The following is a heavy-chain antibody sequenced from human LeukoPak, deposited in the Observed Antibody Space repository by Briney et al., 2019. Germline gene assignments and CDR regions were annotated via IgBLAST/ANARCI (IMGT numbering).Heavy chain of an antibody. Sequence: EASVKVSCKASGGTFSSYAISWVRQAPGQGLEWMGIINPSGGSTSYAQKFQGRVTMTRDTSTSTVYMELSSLRSEDTAVYYCARDQDYYDSSGYPPWGQGTLVTVSS. D-gene: IGHD3-22*01. CDR2: INPSGGST. CDR3: ARDQDYYDSSGYPP. V-gene: IGHV1-46*01. CDR1: GGTFSSYA. J-gene: IGHJ5*02.